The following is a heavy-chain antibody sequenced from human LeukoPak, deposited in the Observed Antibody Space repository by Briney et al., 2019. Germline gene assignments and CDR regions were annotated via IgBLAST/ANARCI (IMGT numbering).Heavy chain of an antibody. V-gene: IGHV4-59*01. CDR1: GGSISSYY. Sequence: SETLSLTCTVSGGSISSYYWSWLRQPPGKGLEWIGYIYYSGSTYYNPSLKSRVTISVDTSKNQFSLKLSSVTAADTAVYYCASATGDPDAFDIWGQGTMVTISS. CDR2: IYYSGST. D-gene: IGHD7-27*01. CDR3: ASATGDPDAFDI. J-gene: IGHJ3*02.